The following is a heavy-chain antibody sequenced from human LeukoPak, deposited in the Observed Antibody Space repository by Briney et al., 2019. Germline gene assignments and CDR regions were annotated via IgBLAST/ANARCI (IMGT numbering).Heavy chain of an antibody. D-gene: IGHD6-19*01. CDR2: INWNGDST. CDR3: ARDSFAVAGTIDY. J-gene: IGHJ4*02. CDR1: GFTFDDYG. V-gene: IGHV3-20*04. Sequence: GGSLRLSCAASGFTFDDYGMSWVRQAPGKGLEWVSNINWNGDSTGYADSVKGRFTISRDNGKNSLYLQMNSLRAEDTALYYCARDSFAVAGTIDYWGQGTLVTVFS.